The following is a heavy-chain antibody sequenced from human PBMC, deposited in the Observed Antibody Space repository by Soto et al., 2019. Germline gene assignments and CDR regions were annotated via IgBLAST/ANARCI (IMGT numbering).Heavy chain of an antibody. CDR2: ISPYSGST. D-gene: IGHD1-26*01. CDR1: GYSFTNYG. J-gene: IGHJ4*02. V-gene: IGHV1-18*01. CDR3: AREKPATIGTDY. Sequence: QVHLVQSGAEVKKPGASVKVSCKASGYSFTNYGITWVRQAPRQGLEWMGWISPYSGSTNYAQKFQGRVTLTTDASTSIAYLEVRSLRSDDTAFYYCAREKPATIGTDYWGQGTLVTVS.